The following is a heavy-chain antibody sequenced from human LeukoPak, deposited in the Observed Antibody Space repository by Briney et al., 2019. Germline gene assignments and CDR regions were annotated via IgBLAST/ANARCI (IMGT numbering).Heavy chain of an antibody. Sequence: PSETLSLTCTVSVDSISDYYWSWIRQPAGNGLEWIGRIYTSGSTNYNPSLKSRVTMSVDTSKNQFSLKLSSVTAADTAVYYCARVMEGYSYVLWGQGTLVTVSS. CDR2: IYTSGST. J-gene: IGHJ4*02. CDR3: ARVMEGYSYVL. D-gene: IGHD5-18*01. CDR1: VDSISDYY. V-gene: IGHV4-4*07.